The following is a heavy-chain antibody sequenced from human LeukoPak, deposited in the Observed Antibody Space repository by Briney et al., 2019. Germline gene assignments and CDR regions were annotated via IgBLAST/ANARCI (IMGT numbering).Heavy chain of an antibody. J-gene: IGHJ4*02. CDR3: ARDPDGYRQGHHFDY. D-gene: IGHD5-18*01. V-gene: IGHV3-33*01. CDR2: IWYDGSNR. CDR1: GFIFSYYG. Sequence: GGSLRLSCAASGFIFSYYGMHWVRQAPGKGLEWVAVIWYDGSNRYYADSVKGRFTISRDNSKNTLYLQMNSLKAEDTAVYYCARDPDGYRQGHHFDYWGQGTLVTVSS.